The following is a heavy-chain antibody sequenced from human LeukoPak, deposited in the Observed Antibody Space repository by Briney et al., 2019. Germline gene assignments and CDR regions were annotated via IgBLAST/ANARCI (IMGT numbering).Heavy chain of an antibody. D-gene: IGHD1-26*01. J-gene: IGHJ4*02. CDR1: GGSISSSSYY. V-gene: IGHV4-39*01. Sequence: PSETLSLTCTVSGGSISSSSYYWGWIRQPPGKGLEWIGSIYYSGSTYYNPSLKSRVTISVDTSKNQFSLKLSSVTAADTAVYCCARHRHRSGWELLYWGQGTLVTVS. CDR2: IYYSGST. CDR3: ARHRHRSGWELLY.